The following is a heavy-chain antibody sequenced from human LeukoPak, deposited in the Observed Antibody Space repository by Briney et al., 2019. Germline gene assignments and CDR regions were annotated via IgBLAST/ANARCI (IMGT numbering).Heavy chain of an antibody. CDR3: ARDYRPNYYGSGSYYRWFDP. CDR2: IYHSGST. CDR1: GGSISSGGYS. Sequence: SQTLSLTCAVSGGSISSGGYSWSWIRQPPGKGLEWIGYIYHSGSTYYNPSLKSRVTISVDRSKNQFSLKLSSVTAADTAVYYCARDYRPNYYGSGSYYRWFDPWGQGILVTVSS. V-gene: IGHV4-30-2*01. D-gene: IGHD3-10*01. J-gene: IGHJ5*02.